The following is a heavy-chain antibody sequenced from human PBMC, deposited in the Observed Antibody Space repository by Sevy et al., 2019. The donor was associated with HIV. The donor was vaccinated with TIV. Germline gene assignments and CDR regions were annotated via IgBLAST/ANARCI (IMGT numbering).Heavy chain of an antibody. CDR2: ISSASSYI. J-gene: IGHJ4*02. Sequence: GGSLRLSCAASGFTFNYHFMNWVRQVPGKGLEWVSYISSASSYINYSDSVKGRFTISRDNAKNLVFLEMNNLRPEDTAVYFCARGDYYGSLYYFDYWGQGALVTVSS. V-gene: IGHV3-21*01. CDR1: GFTFNYHF. CDR3: ARGDYYGSLYYFDY. D-gene: IGHD3-10*01.